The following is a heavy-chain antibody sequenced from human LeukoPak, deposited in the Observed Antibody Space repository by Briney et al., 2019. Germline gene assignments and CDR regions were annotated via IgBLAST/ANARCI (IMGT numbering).Heavy chain of an antibody. D-gene: IGHD2-15*01. CDR1: GGSISSGGYY. CDR2: IYYSGST. J-gene: IGHJ4*02. CDR3: ARSSGGSLFY. V-gene: IGHV4-31*03. Sequence: SETLSLTCTVSGGSISSGGYYWSWIRQHPGKGLEWIGYIYYSGSTYYNPSLKSRVTISVDTSKNQFSLKLSSVTAADTAVYYCARSSGGSLFYWGQGTLVTVSS.